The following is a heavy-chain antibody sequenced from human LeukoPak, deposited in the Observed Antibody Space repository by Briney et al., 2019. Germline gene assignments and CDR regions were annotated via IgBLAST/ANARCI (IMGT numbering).Heavy chain of an antibody. Sequence: GGSLRLSCAASGFTFGSYAMSWVRQAPGKGLEWVSAISGSGGSTYYADSVKGRFTISRDNSKNTLYLQMNSLRAEDTAVYYCATIAGYDSSGYYLYMDVWGQGTTVTVSS. CDR1: GFTFGSYA. J-gene: IGHJ6*02. V-gene: IGHV3-23*01. CDR2: ISGSGGST. D-gene: IGHD3-22*01. CDR3: ATIAGYDSSGYYLYMDV.